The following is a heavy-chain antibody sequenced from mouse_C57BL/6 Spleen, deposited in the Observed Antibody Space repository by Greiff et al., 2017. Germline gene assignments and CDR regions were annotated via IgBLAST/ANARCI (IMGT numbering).Heavy chain of an antibody. V-gene: IGHV1-72*01. CDR2: IDPNSGGT. CDR3: ARSDGSSYWYFDV. D-gene: IGHD1-1*01. Sequence: QVHVKQPGAELVKPGASVKLSCKASGYTFTSYWMHWVKQRPGRGLEWIGRIDPNSGGTKYNEKFKSKATLTVDKPSSTAYMQLSSLTSEDSAVYYCARSDGSSYWYFDVWGTGTTVTVSS. J-gene: IGHJ1*03. CDR1: GYTFTSYW.